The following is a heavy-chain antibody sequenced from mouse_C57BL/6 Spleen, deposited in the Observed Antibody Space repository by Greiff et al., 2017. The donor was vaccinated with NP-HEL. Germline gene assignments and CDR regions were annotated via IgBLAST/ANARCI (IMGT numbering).Heavy chain of an antibody. J-gene: IGHJ2*01. CDR1: GYTFTSYW. D-gene: IGHD1-1*01. Sequence: QVQLQQPGAELVMPGASVKLSCKASGYTFTSYWMHWVKQRPGQGLEWIGEIDPSDSYTNYNQKFKGKSTLTEEKSSSTAYMQLSSLTSADSAVYYCARSAYYYGSSYWGQGTTLTVSS. CDR3: ARSAYYYGSSY. CDR2: IDPSDSYT. V-gene: IGHV1-69*01.